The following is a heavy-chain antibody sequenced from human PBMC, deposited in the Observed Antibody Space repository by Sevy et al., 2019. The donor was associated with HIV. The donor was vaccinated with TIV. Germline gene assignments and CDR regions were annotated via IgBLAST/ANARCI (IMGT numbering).Heavy chain of an antibody. CDR2: ISSGGRT. J-gene: IGHJ1*01. D-gene: IGHD3-16*02. CDR3: AKDPLTLRSSEYFQH. CDR1: GFTFSSYA. V-gene: IGHV3-23*01. Sequence: GGSLRLSCAASGFTFSSYAMSWVRQAPGKGLEWVSAISSGGRTYYADSVKGRFSISRDTSKNTLYLPMNSLRAEDTAVYYCAKDPLTLRSSEYFQHWGQGTLVTVSS.